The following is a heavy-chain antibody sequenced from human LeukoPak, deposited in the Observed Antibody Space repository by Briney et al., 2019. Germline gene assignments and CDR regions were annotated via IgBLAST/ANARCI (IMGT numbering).Heavy chain of an antibody. V-gene: IGHV1-46*01. Sequence: ASVKVSCKASGYTFTSYYMHWVRQAPGRGLEWMGIINPSGSSTSYAQKFQGRVTMTRDTSTSTVYMELSSLRPEDTAVYYCAREDIVVVVAATPSPFDPWGQGTLVTVSS. J-gene: IGHJ5*02. CDR2: INPSGSST. CDR1: GYTFTSYY. CDR3: AREDIVVVVAATPSPFDP. D-gene: IGHD2-15*01.